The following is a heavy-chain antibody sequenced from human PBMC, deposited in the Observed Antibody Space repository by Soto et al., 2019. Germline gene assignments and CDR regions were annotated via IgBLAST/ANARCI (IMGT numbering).Heavy chain of an antibody. D-gene: IGHD3-10*01. J-gene: IGHJ1*01. CDR2: IYSGGST. CDR1: GFTVNGNY. Sequence: EGQLVETGGGVIQPGGSLRLSCAASGFTVNGNYMTWVRQAPGTGLGWVSVIYSGGSTYYADSVKGRFTISRDNSKHTVYLHVNSLRAEDTAVYYCATYGDVVRSGLGHWGQGTLVTVSS. CDR3: ATYGDVVRSGLGH. V-gene: IGHV3-53*02.